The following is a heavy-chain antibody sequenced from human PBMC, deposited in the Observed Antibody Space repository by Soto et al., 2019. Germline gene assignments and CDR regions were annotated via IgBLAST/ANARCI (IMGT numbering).Heavy chain of an antibody. Sequence: GGSLRLSCAASGFTFSDYYFTWIRQAPGKGLEWVSYISFSGSTIYYADSVKGRFTISRDNAKNSLYLQMNSVSASDTAVYYCARDWGPYWFDSWGQGILVTVSS. V-gene: IGHV3-11*01. CDR3: ARDWGPYWFDS. CDR2: ISFSGSTI. D-gene: IGHD3-16*01. CDR1: GFTFSDYY. J-gene: IGHJ5*01.